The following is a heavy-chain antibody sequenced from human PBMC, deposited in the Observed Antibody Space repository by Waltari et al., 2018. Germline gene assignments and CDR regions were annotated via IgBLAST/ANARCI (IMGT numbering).Heavy chain of an antibody. J-gene: IGHJ1*01. D-gene: IGHD3-22*01. Sequence: QVQLQESGPGLVKPSQTLSLTCTVSGGSISSGSYYWSWIRQPAGKGLEWIGRIYTSGSTNYNPSLKSRVTISVDTSKNQFSLKLSSVTAADTAVYYCASHYYDSSGYYYVPEYFQHWGQGTLVTVSS. V-gene: IGHV4-61*02. CDR2: IYTSGST. CDR3: ASHYYDSSGYYYVPEYFQH. CDR1: GGSISSGSYY.